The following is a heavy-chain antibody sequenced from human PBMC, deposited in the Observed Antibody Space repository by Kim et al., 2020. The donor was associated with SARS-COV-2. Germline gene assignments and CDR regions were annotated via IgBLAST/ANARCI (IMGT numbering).Heavy chain of an antibody. CDR2: INPRDGGT. D-gene: IGHD6-13*01. V-gene: IGHV1-46*01. CDR1: GYTFTTYY. CDR3: ARVPSQAAPGESVDY. J-gene: IGHJ4*02. Sequence: ASVKVSCTASGYTFTTYYMHWVRQAPGQGLEWMGIINPRDGGTSYAHNFQDRVSVTCDTSTSTVYLELSSLRSEDTAVYYCARVPSQAAPGESVDYWGQGTLVTISS.